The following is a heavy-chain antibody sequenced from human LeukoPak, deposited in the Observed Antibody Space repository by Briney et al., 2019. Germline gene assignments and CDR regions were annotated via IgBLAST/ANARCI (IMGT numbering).Heavy chain of an antibody. J-gene: IGHJ6*03. CDR1: GGSISSSSYY. CDR3: ARGAGVAVASTRYYYMDV. D-gene: IGHD6-19*01. V-gene: IGHV4-39*07. Sequence: SETLSLTCTVSGGSISSSSYYWGWIRQPPGKGLEWIGSIYYSGSTYYNPSLKSRVTISVDTSKNQFSLKLNSVTAADTAVYYCARGAGVAVASTRYYYMDVWGKGTTVTVSS. CDR2: IYYSGST.